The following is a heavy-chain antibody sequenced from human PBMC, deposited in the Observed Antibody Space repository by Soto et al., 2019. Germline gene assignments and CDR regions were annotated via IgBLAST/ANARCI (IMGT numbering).Heavy chain of an antibody. CDR1: GGSISSGGYY. D-gene: IGHD3-22*01. Sequence: SETLSLTCTVSGGSISSGGYYWSWIRQHPGKGLEWIGYIYYSGSTYYNPSLKSRVTLSIDMTNNHVSLILNSVTAADTAVYYCARVGPWVPYYYDSSPYTFENWFDPWGQGTLVTVPQ. V-gene: IGHV4-31*03. CDR2: IYYSGST. CDR3: ARVGPWVPYYYDSSPYTFENWFDP. J-gene: IGHJ5*02.